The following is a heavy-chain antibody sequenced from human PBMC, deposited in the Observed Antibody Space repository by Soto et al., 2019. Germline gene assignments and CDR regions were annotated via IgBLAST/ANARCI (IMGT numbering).Heavy chain of an antibody. D-gene: IGHD3-3*01. CDR2: IYWDDDK. Sequence: QITFKESGPTLVKPTQTLTLTCTFSGFSLSTSGVGVGWIRQPPGKALEWLALIYWDDDKRYRPSLKSRLTITKDTSKNQVVLTMTNMDPVDTATYYCARSDYDFWSGFRLRWFDPWGQGTLVTVSS. CDR1: GFSLSTSGVG. V-gene: IGHV2-5*02. CDR3: ARSDYDFWSGFRLRWFDP. J-gene: IGHJ5*02.